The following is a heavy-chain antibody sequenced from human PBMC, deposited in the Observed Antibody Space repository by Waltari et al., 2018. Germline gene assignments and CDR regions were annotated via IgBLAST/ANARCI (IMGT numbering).Heavy chain of an antibody. J-gene: IGHJ4*02. CDR1: GYTFTDYY. CDR3: ARDLNIYGAHFDY. CDR2: INPNSGGT. D-gene: IGHD5-18*01. V-gene: IGHV1-2*02. Sequence: QVQLVQSGAEVKKPGASVKVSCKAYGYTFTDYYMHWVRQAPGQGLEWMGWINPNSGGTNYAQKFQGRVTMTRDTSISTAYMELSRLRSDDTAVYYCARDLNIYGAHFDYWGQGTLVTVSS.